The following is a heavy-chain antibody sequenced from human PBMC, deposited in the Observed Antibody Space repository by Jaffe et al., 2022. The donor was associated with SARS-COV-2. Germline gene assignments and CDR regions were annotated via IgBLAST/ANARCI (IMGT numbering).Heavy chain of an antibody. CDR2: ISYDGSNK. CDR3: AKDRSSSSRIYYYHGMDV. CDR1: GFTFSSYG. D-gene: IGHD6-13*01. Sequence: QVQLVESGGGVVQPGRSLRLSCAASGFTFSSYGMHWVRQAPGKGLEWVAVISYDGSNKYYADSVKGRFTISRDNSKNTLYLQMNSLRAEDTAVYYCAKDRSSSSRIYYYHGMDVWGQGTTVTVSS. J-gene: IGHJ6*02. V-gene: IGHV3-30*18.